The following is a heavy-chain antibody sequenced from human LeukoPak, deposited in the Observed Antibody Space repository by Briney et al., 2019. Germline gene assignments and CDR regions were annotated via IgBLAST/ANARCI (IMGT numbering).Heavy chain of an antibody. J-gene: IGHJ5*02. CDR2: IYSGGST. Sequence: GGFLRLSCAASGFTVSSNYMSWVRQAPGKGLEWVSVIYSGGSTYYADSVKGRFTISRDNSKNTLYLQMNSLRAEDTAVYYCARVRMVRGVNWFDPWGQGTLVTVSS. V-gene: IGHV3-53*01. D-gene: IGHD3-10*01. CDR3: ARVRMVRGVNWFDP. CDR1: GFTVSSNY.